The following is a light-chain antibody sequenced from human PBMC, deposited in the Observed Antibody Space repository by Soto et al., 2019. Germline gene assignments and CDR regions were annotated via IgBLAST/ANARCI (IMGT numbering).Light chain of an antibody. J-gene: IGKJ2*01. Sequence: EIVLTQSPGTLSLSPGERATLSCRASQSVSSNYLAWYQQKPGQAPSLLIYGASSRATGIPDRFSGSGSGTDFTLTISRLEPGDFAVYYCQQYGSSSYTFGQGTKLEIK. V-gene: IGKV3-20*01. CDR3: QQYGSSSYT. CDR2: GAS. CDR1: QSVSSNY.